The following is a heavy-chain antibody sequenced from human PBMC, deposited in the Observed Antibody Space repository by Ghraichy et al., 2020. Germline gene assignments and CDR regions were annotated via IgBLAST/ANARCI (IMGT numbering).Heavy chain of an antibody. CDR1: GYTFTSYG. J-gene: IGHJ6*02. V-gene: IGHV1-18*01. D-gene: IGHD6-13*01. CDR2: ISAYNGNT. Sequence: ASVKVSCKASGYTFTSYGISWVRQAPGQGLEWMGWISAYNGNTNYAQKLQGRVTMTTDTSTSTAYMELRSLRSDDTAVYYCAVDGASSWLPFSYYYYGMDVWGQGTTVTVSS. CDR3: AVDGASSWLPFSYYYYGMDV.